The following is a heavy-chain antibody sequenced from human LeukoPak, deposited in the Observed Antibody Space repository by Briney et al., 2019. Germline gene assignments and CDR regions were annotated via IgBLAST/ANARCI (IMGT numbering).Heavy chain of an antibody. CDR1: GFTVSSNY. CDR3: AREGYYDSSGYYLAEYFQH. Sequence: PGGSLRLSCAASGFTVSSNYMSWVRQAPGKGLEWVSVIYSGGSTYYADSVKGRFTISRDNSKNMLYLQMNSLRAEDTAVYYCAREGYYDSSGYYLAEYFQHWGQGTLVTVSS. V-gene: IGHV3-53*01. D-gene: IGHD3-22*01. J-gene: IGHJ1*01. CDR2: IYSGGST.